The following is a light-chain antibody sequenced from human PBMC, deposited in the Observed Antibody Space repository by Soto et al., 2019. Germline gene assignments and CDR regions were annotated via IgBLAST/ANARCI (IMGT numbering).Light chain of an antibody. J-gene: IGKJ1*01. Sequence: IVLTQSPGTMSLSPVERATLSCRPSQSLTNNYFAWYQQKPGRALRLLIDGASTRATGIPDRFSGSGSGTDFTLTISRLEPEDVAVYYCQQYEAVVTFGQGTKVDIK. CDR2: GAS. CDR1: QSLTNNY. V-gene: IGKV3-20*01. CDR3: QQYEAVVT.